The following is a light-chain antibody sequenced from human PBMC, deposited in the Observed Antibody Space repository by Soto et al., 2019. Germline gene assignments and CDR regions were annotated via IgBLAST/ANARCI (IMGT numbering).Light chain of an antibody. J-gene: IGKJ1*01. V-gene: IGKV1-5*01. CDR2: DAS. CDR3: QQYNSHWT. CDR1: QSISRW. Sequence: IQMTQSPSTLSSSLGDRVTISWRASQSISRWLAWYQQKPGKAPNLLIYDASSLQSGVPSRFSGIGSGTVFTLTISSMTPDDFATDYCQQYNSHWTFCQGTKVDIK.